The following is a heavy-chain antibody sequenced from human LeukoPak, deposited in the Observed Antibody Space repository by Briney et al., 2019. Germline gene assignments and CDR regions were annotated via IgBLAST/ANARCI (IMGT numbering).Heavy chain of an antibody. CDR1: GYTFTGYY. Sequence: ASVKVSCKASGYTFTGYYMHWVRQAPGQGLEWMGRINPNSGGTNYAQKFQGRVTMTRDTSISTAYMELSRLRSEDTAVYHCARDTAMGVGPFDYWGQGTLVTVSS. CDR3: ARDTAMGVGPFDY. CDR2: INPNSGGT. V-gene: IGHV1-2*06. D-gene: IGHD5-18*01. J-gene: IGHJ4*02.